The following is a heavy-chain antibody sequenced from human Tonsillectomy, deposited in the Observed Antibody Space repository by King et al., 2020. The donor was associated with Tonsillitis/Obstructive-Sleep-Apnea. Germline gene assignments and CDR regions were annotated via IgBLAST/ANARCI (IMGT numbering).Heavy chain of an antibody. D-gene: IGHD3-3*01. J-gene: IGHJ4*02. V-gene: IGHV3-30*04. CDR1: GFTFSSYA. CDR3: ARGSGGTYYDFWSGYYSDY. Sequence: VQLVQSGGGVVQPGRSLRLSCAASGFTFSSYAMHWVRQAPGKGLEWVAVISYDGSNKYYADSVKGRFTISRDNSKNTLYLQMNSRRAEDTAVYYCARGSGGTYYDFWSGYYSDYWGQGTLVTVSS. CDR2: ISYDGSNK.